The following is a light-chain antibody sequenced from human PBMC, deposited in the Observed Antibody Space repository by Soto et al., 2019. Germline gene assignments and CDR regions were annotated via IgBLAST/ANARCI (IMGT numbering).Light chain of an antibody. Sequence: DIQMTQSPSTLSASVGDRVTITCRASQSINSWLAWYQQKPGKVPKLLIYKASSLESGVPSRFSGSGSGTKFTLTISSLQPDDFATYYCQQYSSYSTFGQGTKVDVK. CDR2: KAS. V-gene: IGKV1-5*03. CDR3: QQYSSYST. J-gene: IGKJ1*01. CDR1: QSINSW.